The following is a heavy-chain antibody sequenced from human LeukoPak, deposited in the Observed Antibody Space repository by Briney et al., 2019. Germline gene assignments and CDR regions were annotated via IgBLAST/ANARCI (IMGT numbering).Heavy chain of an antibody. V-gene: IGHV3-49*04. CDR3: TRDQTPYY. CDR2: IRSKAYGGTT. J-gene: IGHJ4*02. CDR1: GFTVSSNY. Sequence: GGSLRLSCVVSGFTVSSNYMSWVRQAPGKGLEWVGFIRSKAYGGTTEYAASVKGRFTISRDDSKSIAYLQMNSLKTEDTAVYYCTRDQTPYYWGQGTLVTVSS.